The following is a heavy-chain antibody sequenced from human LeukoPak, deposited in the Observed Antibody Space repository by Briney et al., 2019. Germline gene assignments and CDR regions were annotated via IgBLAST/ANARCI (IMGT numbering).Heavy chain of an antibody. D-gene: IGHD1-1*01. J-gene: IGHJ4*02. CDR1: GYTFTSYD. CDR3: ARGLGNDGIFDY. CDR2: MNPNSGNT. V-gene: IGHV1-8*01. Sequence: ASVKVSCKASGYTFTSYDINWVRQATGQGLEWMGWMNPNSGNTGYAQKFQGRVIMTRNTSISTAYMELSSLRSEDSAVYYCARGLGNDGIFDYWGQGTLVTVSS.